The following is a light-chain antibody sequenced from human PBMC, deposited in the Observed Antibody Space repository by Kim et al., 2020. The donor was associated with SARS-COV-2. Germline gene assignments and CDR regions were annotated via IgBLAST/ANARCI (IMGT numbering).Light chain of an antibody. CDR1: SSDVGGYNY. J-gene: IGLJ3*02. Sequence: QSITISCTGTSSDVGGYNYVSWYQQHPGKAPKLMIYDVSNRPSGVANRFSGSKSGNTASLTISGLQAEDVADYYCSSYTSSSTPLVFGGGTQLTVL. V-gene: IGLV2-14*03. CDR2: DVS. CDR3: SSYTSSSTPLV.